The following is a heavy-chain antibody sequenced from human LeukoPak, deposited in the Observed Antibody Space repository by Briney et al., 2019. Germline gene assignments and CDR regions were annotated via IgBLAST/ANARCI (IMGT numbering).Heavy chain of an antibody. Sequence: ASVKVSCKASGGTFSSYAISWVRQAPGQGLEWMGGIIPIFGTSNYAQKFQGRVTITTDESTSTAYMELSSLRSEDTAVYYCASSYCSSTSCQRAFDYWGQGTLVTVSS. D-gene: IGHD2-2*01. CDR1: GGTFSSYA. CDR2: IIPIFGTS. CDR3: ASSYCSSTSCQRAFDY. V-gene: IGHV1-69*05. J-gene: IGHJ4*02.